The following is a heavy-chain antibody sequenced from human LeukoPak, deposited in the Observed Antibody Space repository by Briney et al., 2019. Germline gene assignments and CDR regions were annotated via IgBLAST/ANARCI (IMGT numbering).Heavy chain of an antibody. CDR1: GYTFTSYA. CDR2: SNAGNGNT. CDR3: ARGGGWAPDY. V-gene: IGHV1-3*02. D-gene: IGHD6-19*01. Sequence: GASVKVSCKASGYTFTSYAMHWVRQAPGQRLEWMGWSNAGNGNTKYSQEFQGRVTMTRDMSTSTVYMELSSLRSEDTAVYYCARGGGWAPDYWGQGTLVTVSS. J-gene: IGHJ4*02.